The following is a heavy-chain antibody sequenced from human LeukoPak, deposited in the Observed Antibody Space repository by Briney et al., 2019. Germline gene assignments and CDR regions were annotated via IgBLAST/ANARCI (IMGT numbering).Heavy chain of an antibody. J-gene: IGHJ4*02. V-gene: IGHV3-53*01. D-gene: IGHD6-13*01. CDR3: ARGSGTQLVPHSDF. CDR2: IYSGGST. Sequence: GGSLRLSCAASGFIVSNSYMSWVRQAPWKGLEWVSVIYSGGSTFYADSVRGRFTISRDTSKNTVFLQMNSLRAEDTAVYYRARGSGTQLVPHSDFWGQGTLVTVSS. CDR1: GFIVSNSY.